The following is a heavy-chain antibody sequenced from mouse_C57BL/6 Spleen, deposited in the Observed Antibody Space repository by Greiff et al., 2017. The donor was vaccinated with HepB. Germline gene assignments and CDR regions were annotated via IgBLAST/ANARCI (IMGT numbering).Heavy chain of an antibody. V-gene: IGHV1-80*01. CDR3: ALITTVVATDFDY. J-gene: IGHJ2*01. D-gene: IGHD1-1*01. CDR2: IYPGDGDT. Sequence: QVQLKQSGAELVKPGASVKISCKASGYAFSSYWMNWVKQRPGKGLEWIGQIYPGDGDTNYNGKFKGKATLTADKSSSTAYMQLSSLTSEDSAVYFCALITTVVATDFDYWGQGTTLTVSS. CDR1: GYAFSSYW.